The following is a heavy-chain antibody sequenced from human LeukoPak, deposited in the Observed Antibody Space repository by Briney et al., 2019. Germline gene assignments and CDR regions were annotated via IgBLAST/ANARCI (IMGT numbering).Heavy chain of an antibody. V-gene: IGHV4-34*01. J-gene: IGHJ3*02. CDR1: GESLSGYY. CDR2: INHSGST. Sequence: SETLSLTCAVYGESLSGYYWSWIREPPGKGVEWIGEINHSGSTNYNPSLKSRVTISVDTSKNHFSLKLSSVTAADTAVYYCARERYCSGGSCYRKYDAFDIWGQGTMVTVSS. CDR3: ARERYCSGGSCYRKYDAFDI. D-gene: IGHD2-15*01.